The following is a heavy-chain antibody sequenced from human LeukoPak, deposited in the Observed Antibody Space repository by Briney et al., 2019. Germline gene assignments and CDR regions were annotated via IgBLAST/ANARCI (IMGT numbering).Heavy chain of an antibody. CDR2: ISSSSTYI. D-gene: IGHD1-1*01. J-gene: IGHJ4*02. Sequence: GGSVRLSCAASGFTFSSCGMNWVRQAPGKGLEWVSSISSSSTYIYYADSVKGRFTISRDNPKNSLYLQMNSLRAEDTAIYYCARVPGVQLERRYYFDYWGQGTLVTVSS. CDR3: ARVPGVQLERRYYFDY. V-gene: IGHV3-21*01. CDR1: GFTFSSCG.